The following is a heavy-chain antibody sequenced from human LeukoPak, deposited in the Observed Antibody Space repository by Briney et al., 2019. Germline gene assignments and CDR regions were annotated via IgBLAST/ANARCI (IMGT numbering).Heavy chain of an antibody. V-gene: IGHV4-59*11. D-gene: IGHD3-10*01. J-gene: IGHJ6*02. CDR1: GGSISSHY. CDR3: ARDPNAFGESYGMDV. CDR2: IYFSGST. Sequence: ASETLSLTCTVSGGSISSHYWSWIRQPPGKGLEWIGYIYFSGSTYYNPSLKSRVTISIDTSKNQFSLKLSSVTAADTAVYYCARDPNAFGESYGMDVWGQGTTVTVSS.